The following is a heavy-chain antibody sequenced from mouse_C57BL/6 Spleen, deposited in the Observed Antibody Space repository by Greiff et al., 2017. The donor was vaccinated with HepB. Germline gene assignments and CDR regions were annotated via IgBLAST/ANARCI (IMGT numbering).Heavy chain of an antibody. CDR3: ARPTGTYFDV. D-gene: IGHD4-1*02. V-gene: IGHV1-69*01. CDR2: IDPSDSYT. CDR1: GYTFTSYW. Sequence: QVQLQQPGAELVMPGPSVKLSCKASGYTFTSYWMHWVKQRLGQGLEWIGEIDPSDSYTNYNQKFTGKSTLTVDKSSSTAYMQLSSLTSEASAVYYFARPTGTYFDVWGTGTTVTVSS. J-gene: IGHJ1*03.